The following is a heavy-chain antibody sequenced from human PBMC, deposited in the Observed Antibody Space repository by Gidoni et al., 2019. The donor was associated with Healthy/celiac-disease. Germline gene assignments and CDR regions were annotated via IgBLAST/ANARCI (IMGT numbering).Heavy chain of an antibody. CDR2: IYYSGST. CDR3: ARQRIGKVVVAANFDY. V-gene: IGHV4-39*01. J-gene: IGHJ4*02. Sequence: QLQLHESGPGLVKPSETLSLTCTVSGGSIRRSSYYWGWIRQPPGKGREWIGSIYYSGSTYYNPSLKSRVTISVDTSKNQFSRKLSSVTAADTAVYDCARQRIGKVVVAANFDYWGQGTLVTVSS. CDR1: GGSIRRSSYY. D-gene: IGHD2-15*01.